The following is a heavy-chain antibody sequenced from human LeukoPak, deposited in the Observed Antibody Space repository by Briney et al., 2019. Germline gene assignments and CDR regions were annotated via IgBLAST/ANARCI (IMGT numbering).Heavy chain of an antibody. CDR2: IKQDGSEK. CDR1: GFTFSTYR. CDR3: ASTNGGYSYGFDY. D-gene: IGHD5-18*01. V-gene: IGHV3-7*01. J-gene: IGHJ4*02. Sequence: GGSLRLSCAASGFTFSTYRMSWVRQAPGKGLEWVANIKQDGSEKHYVDSVKGRFTISRDNSKSTLYLQMGSLRAEDMAVYYCASTNGGYSYGFDYWGQGTLVTVSS.